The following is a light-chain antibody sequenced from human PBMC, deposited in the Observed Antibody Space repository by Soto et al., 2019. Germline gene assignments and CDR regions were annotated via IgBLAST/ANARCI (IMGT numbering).Light chain of an antibody. CDR3: QQYDNSPMFT. CDR2: AAS. V-gene: IGKV1-33*01. J-gene: IGKJ2*01. CDR1: QDIYDY. Sequence: DIQMTQSPSSLSASVGDSVTITCQASQDIYDYLNWYQHKPGKGPRLLIYAASNLETGVPSRFSGSGSGTDFTFTINSLQPEDIATYYCQQYDNSPMFTFGRGTKVEI.